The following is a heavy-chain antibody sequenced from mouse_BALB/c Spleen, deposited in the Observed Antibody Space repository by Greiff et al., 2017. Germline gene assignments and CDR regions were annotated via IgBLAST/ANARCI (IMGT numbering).Heavy chain of an antibody. J-gene: IGHJ3*01. CDR3: ASIYYDYIWFAN. Sequence: QVQLKESGAELVKPGASVKLSCTASGFNIKDTYMHWVKQRPGQGLEWIGYINPSTGYTEYNQKFKDKATLTADKSSSTAYMQLSSLTSEDSAVYYCASIYYDYIWFANWGQETLVTVSA. CDR1: GFNIKDTY. D-gene: IGHD2-4*01. V-gene: IGHV1S26*01. CDR2: INPSTGYT.